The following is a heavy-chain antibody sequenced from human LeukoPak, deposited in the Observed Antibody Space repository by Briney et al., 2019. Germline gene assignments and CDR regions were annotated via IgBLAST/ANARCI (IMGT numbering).Heavy chain of an antibody. CDR2: IYTSGST. D-gene: IGHD6-13*01. CDR1: GGSISSYY. CDR3: ARHVPLWKQPHYMDV. V-gene: IGHV4-4*09. J-gene: IGHJ6*03. Sequence: SETLSLTCTVSGGSISSYYWSWIRQPPGKGLEWIGYIYTSGSTNYNPSLKSRVTISIDTSKNQFSLKLSSVTAADTAVYYCARHVPLWKQPHYMDVWGKGTTVTVSS.